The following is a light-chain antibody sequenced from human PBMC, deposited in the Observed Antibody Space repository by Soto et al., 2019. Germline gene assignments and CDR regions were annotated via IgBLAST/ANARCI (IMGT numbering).Light chain of an antibody. CDR1: QSVRSN. CDR2: GAS. Sequence: EIVLTQSPATLSVSPGKRATLSCRASQSVRSNLAWYQQKPGQAPRLLIYGASTGATGIPARFTGSGYGTEFTLTISSLQSEDFGVYYCQQYNEWPRTFGHGTKVEIK. CDR3: QQYNEWPRT. J-gene: IGKJ1*01. V-gene: IGKV3-15*01.